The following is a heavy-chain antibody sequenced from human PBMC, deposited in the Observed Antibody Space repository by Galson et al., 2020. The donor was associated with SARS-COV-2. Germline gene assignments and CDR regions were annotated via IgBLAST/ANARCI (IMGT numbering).Heavy chain of an antibody. J-gene: IGHJ5*02. V-gene: IGHV3-64*01. CDR3: ARGYSSSWYVGDWFDP. CDR2: ISSNGGST. D-gene: IGHD6-13*01. Sequence: GGSLRLSCAASGFTFSSYAMHWVRQAPGKGLEYVSAISSNGGSTYYANSVKGRFTISRDNSKNTLYLQMGSLRAEDMAVYYCARGYSSSWYVGDWFDPWGQGTLVTVSS. CDR1: GFTFSSYA.